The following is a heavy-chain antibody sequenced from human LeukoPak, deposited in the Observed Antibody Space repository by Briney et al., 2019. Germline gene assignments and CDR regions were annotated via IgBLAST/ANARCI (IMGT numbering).Heavy chain of an antibody. CDR1: GGSFSGYY. J-gene: IGHJ5*02. CDR3: ARGPGYCSSTSCYKGWFDP. CDR2: INHSGST. Sequence: PSETLSLTCAVYGGSFSGYYWSWIRQPPGKGLERIGEINHSGSTNYNPSLKSRVTISVDTSKNQFSLKLSSVTAADTAVYYCARGPGYCSSTSCYKGWFDPWGQGTLVTVSS. D-gene: IGHD2-2*02. V-gene: IGHV4-34*01.